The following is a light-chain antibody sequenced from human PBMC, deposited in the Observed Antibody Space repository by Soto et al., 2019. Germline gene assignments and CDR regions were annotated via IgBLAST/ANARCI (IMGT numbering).Light chain of an antibody. Sequence: QSALTQPPSASGSPGQSVTISCTGTSSDVGGYNYVSWYQQHPGKAPKLMIYEVSKRPSGVPDRFSGSKSGNTASLTVSGLQAEDEADYYCSSYAGYNRVVFGGGTKLTVL. CDR1: SSDVGGYNY. CDR2: EVS. J-gene: IGLJ2*01. CDR3: SSYAGYNRVV. V-gene: IGLV2-8*01.